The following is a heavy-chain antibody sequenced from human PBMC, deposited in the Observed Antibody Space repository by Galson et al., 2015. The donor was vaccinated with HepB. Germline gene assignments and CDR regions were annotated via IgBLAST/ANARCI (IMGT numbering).Heavy chain of an antibody. Sequence: SLRLSCAASGFTFSSYDMHWVRQATGKGLEWVSAIGTAGDTYYPGSVKGRFTISRENAKNSLYLQMNSLRAGDTAVYYCARDGLKSGRDGYTFDLWGRGTLVTVSS. CDR3: ARDGLKSGRDGYTFDL. CDR1: GFTFSSYD. CDR2: IGTAGDT. V-gene: IGHV3-13*01. D-gene: IGHD5-24*01. J-gene: IGHJ2*01.